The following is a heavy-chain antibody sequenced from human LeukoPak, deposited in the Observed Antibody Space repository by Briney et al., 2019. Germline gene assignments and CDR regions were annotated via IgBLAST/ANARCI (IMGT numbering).Heavy chain of an antibody. V-gene: IGHV4-31*03. CDR2: IYHSGST. CDR1: GGSISSGGYY. J-gene: IGHJ5*02. Sequence: PSETLSLTCTVSGGSISSGGYYWSWIRQHPGKGLEWIGYIYHSGSTYYNPSLKSRVTISVDTSKNQFSLKLSSVTAADTAVYYCAGGIAAAGRGWFDPWGQGTLVTVSS. D-gene: IGHD6-13*01. CDR3: AGGIAAAGRGWFDP.